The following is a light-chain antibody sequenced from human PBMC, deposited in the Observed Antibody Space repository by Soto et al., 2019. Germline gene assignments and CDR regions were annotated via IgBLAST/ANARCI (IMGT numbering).Light chain of an antibody. CDR1: SSDVGGYNY. V-gene: IGLV2-14*01. CDR3: CSYTTSNTRQIV. J-gene: IGLJ1*01. CDR2: DVS. Sequence: QSALTQPASVSGSPGQSITISCTGTSSDVGGYNYVSWYQQHPGKAPKFVIYDVSNRPSGVSNRFSGSKSGNTASLTISGLQAEEEADYYCCSYTTSNTRQIVFGTGTKVTVL.